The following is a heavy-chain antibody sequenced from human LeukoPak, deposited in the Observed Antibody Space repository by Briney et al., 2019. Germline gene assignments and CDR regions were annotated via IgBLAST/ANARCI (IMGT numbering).Heavy chain of an antibody. CDR1: GYSISSGYH. V-gene: IGHV4-38-2*01. D-gene: IGHD6-6*01. Sequence: PSETLSLTCAVSGYSISSGYHWGWIRQSPGKGLEWIGFMYHSWSTYYDPSLKSRVTISVATSKNQFSLKLSSVTAADTAVYYCARRIVSSSSGFDYWGQGTLVTVSS. J-gene: IGHJ4*02. CDR3: ARRIVSSSSGFDY. CDR2: MYHSWST.